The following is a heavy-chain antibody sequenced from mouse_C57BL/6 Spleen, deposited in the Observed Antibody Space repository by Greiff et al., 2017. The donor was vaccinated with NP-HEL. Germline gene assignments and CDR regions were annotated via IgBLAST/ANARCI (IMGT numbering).Heavy chain of an antibody. CDR2: INPSNGGT. Sequence: VQLQQSGTELVKPVASVKLSCKASGYTFTSYWMHWVKQRPGQGLEWIGNINPSNGGTNYNEKFKSKATLTVDKSSSTAYMQLSSLTSEDSAVYYCAVFITTVVDYFDYWGQGTTLTVSS. CDR1: GYTFTSYW. CDR3: AVFITTVVDYFDY. V-gene: IGHV1-53*01. J-gene: IGHJ2*01. D-gene: IGHD1-1*01.